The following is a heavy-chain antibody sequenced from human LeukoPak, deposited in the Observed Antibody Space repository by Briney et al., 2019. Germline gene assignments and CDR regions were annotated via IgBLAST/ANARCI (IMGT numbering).Heavy chain of an antibody. CDR1: GGSISSSSYY. Sequence: SETLSLTCTVSGGSISSSSYYWGWIRQPPGKGLEWIGSIYYSGSTYYNPSLKSRVTISVDTSKNQFSLKLSPVTAADTAVYYCARLSDYDYVWGSPTFGDYGMDVWGQGTTVTVSS. CDR2: IYYSGST. CDR3: ARLSDYDYVWGSPTFGDYGMDV. V-gene: IGHV4-39*01. J-gene: IGHJ6*02. D-gene: IGHD3-16*01.